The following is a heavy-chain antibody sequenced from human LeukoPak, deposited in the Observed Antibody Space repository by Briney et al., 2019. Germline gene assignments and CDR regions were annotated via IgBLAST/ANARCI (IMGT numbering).Heavy chain of an antibody. CDR3: AKEYDYVWGSYRLLGYFDY. V-gene: IGHV3-30*02. CDR1: GFTFSSYG. CDR2: IRYDGSNK. J-gene: IGHJ4*02. Sequence: GGTLRLSCAASGFTFSSYGMHWVRQAPGRGLEWVAFIRYDGSNKHYADSVKGRFTISRDNSKNTLYLQMNSLRAEDTAVYYCAKEYDYVWGSYRLLGYFDYWGQGTLVTVSS. D-gene: IGHD3-16*02.